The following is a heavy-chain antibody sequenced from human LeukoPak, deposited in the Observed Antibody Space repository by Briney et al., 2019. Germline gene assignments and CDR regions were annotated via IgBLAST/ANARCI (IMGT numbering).Heavy chain of an antibody. CDR2: VYYSGST. Sequence: PSETLSLTCTVSLGSISSSIYYWGWIRQPPGKGLEWIGYVYYSGSTYYNPSLKSRVTISVDTSKNQSSLKLSSVTAADTAVYYCARASYSSGWYENFDYWGQGTLVTVSS. J-gene: IGHJ4*02. CDR3: ARASYSSGWYENFDY. CDR1: LGSISSSIYY. D-gene: IGHD6-19*01. V-gene: IGHV4-39*01.